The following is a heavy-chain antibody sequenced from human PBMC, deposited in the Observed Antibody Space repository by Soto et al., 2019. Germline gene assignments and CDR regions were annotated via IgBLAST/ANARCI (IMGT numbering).Heavy chain of an antibody. CDR3: ATGYCSSTSCYSFGNWFDP. Sequence: SSVHWSLQKKGKGLEWMGGFDPGDGETIYAQKFQGRVTMTEDTSTDTAYMELSSLRSEDTAVYYCATGYCSSTSCYSFGNWFDPWGQGTLVTVSS. J-gene: IGHJ5*02. CDR1: SS. D-gene: IGHD2-2*01. CDR2: FDPGDGET. V-gene: IGHV1-24*01.